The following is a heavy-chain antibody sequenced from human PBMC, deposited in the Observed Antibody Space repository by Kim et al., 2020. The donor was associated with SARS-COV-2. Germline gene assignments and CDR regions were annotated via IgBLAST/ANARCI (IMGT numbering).Heavy chain of an antibody. CDR1: GGSISSSSYY. Sequence: SETLSLTCTVSGGSISSSSYYWGWIRQPPGKGLEWIGSIYYSGSTYYNPSLKSRVTISVDTSKNQFSLKLSSVTAADTAVYYCAREGPGSSWRFDYWGQGTLVTVSS. CDR3: AREGPGSSWRFDY. V-gene: IGHV4-39*07. D-gene: IGHD6-13*01. CDR2: IYYSGST. J-gene: IGHJ4*02.